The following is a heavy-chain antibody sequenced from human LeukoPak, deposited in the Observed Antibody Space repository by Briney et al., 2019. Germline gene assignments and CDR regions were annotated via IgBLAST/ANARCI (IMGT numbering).Heavy chain of an antibody. CDR3: ARGFSFVVPAAIWGYSYGHLELYYYYGMDV. CDR2: MNPNSGNT. CDR1: GYTFTSYD. Sequence: GASVKVSCKASGYTFTSYDINWVRQATGQGLEWMGWMNPNSGNTGYAQKFQGRVTMTRNTSISTAYMELSRLRSEDTAVYYCARGFSFVVPAAIWGYSYGHLELYYYYGMDVWGQGTTVTVSS. J-gene: IGHJ6*02. D-gene: IGHD2-2*02. V-gene: IGHV1-8*01.